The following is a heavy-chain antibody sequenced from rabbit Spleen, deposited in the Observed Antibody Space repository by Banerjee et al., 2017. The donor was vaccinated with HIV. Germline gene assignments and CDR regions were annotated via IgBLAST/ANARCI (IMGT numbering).Heavy chain of an antibody. CDR1: GFSFSNKAV. CDR3: ARDLAGAIGWNFNL. J-gene: IGHJ4*01. Sequence: QEQLVESGGGLVRPEGSLKLSCTASGFSFSNKAVMCWVRQAPGKGLQWIACINAVTGKAVYATWAKGRFTFSKTSSTTVTLQMTSLTAADTARYFCARDLAGAIGWNFNLWGQGTLVTVS. CDR2: INAVTGKA. V-gene: IGHV1S45*01. D-gene: IGHD4-1*01.